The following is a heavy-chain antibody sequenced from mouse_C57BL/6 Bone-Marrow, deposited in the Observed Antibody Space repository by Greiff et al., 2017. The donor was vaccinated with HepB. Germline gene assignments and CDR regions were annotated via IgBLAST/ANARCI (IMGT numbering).Heavy chain of an antibody. J-gene: IGHJ3*01. CDR3: VREGLRSPWFAY. Sequence: EVQLVESGGGLVQPKGSLKLSCAASGFTFNTYAMHWVRQAPGKGLEWVARIRSKSSNYATYYADSVKDRFTISRDDSPSMLYLQMNNLKTEDTARYYCVREGLRSPWFAYWGQGTLVTVSA. V-gene: IGHV10-3*01. CDR2: IRSKSSNYAT. D-gene: IGHD1-1*01. CDR1: GFTFNTYA.